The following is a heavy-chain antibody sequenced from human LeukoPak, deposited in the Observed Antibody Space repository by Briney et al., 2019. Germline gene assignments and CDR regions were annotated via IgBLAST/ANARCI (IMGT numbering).Heavy chain of an antibody. J-gene: IGHJ5*02. Sequence: SETLSLTCTVSGGSISSSSYYWGWIRQPPGKGLEWIGNIYYSGSTYYNPSLKSRVTISVDTSKNQFSLKLSSVTAADTAVYYCATLTTPGWFNPWGQGTLVTVSS. V-gene: IGHV4-39*07. CDR1: GGSISSSSYY. CDR2: IYYSGST. CDR3: ATLTTPGWFNP. D-gene: IGHD1-1*01.